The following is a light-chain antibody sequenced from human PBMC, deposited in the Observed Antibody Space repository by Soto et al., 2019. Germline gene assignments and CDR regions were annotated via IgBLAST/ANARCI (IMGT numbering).Light chain of an antibody. CDR2: YDD. CDR3: AAWDDSLNGRYV. J-gene: IGLJ1*01. Sequence: QSVLTQPPSVSEAPRQRVTISCSGSSSNIGNNAVNWYQQLPGKAPKLLIYYDDLLPSGVSDRFSGSKSGTSASLAISGLRSADEADYYCAAWDDSLNGRYVFGTGTKLTVL. V-gene: IGLV1-36*01. CDR1: SSNIGNNA.